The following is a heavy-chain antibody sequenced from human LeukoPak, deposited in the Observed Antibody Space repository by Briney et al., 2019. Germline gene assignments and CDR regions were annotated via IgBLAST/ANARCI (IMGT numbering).Heavy chain of an antibody. Sequence: PSETLSLTCTISGGSITGYFWSWIQQPPGRGLEFIGYVYYTGSTNYNPSLKSRVTMSVDTSKSQFSLKLTSVTAADTAVYYCARGRRDGSYYFDYWGQGSLVTVSS. CDR3: ARGRRDGSYYFDY. CDR2: VYYTGST. J-gene: IGHJ4*02. V-gene: IGHV4-59*01. CDR1: GGSITGYF.